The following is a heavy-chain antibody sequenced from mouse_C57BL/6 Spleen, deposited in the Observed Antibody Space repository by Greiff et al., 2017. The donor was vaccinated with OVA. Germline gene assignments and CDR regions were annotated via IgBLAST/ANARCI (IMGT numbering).Heavy chain of an antibody. CDR2: INPKNGGI. Sequence: EVQLQQSGPELVKPGASVKIPCKASGYTFTDYNMDWVKQSHGKSLEWIGDINPKNGGIIYNQKFKGKATLTVDKSSSTAYMELRSLTSEDTAVYYCARKGFQYWFAYWGQGTLVTVSA. J-gene: IGHJ3*01. CDR1: GYTFTDYN. V-gene: IGHV1-18*01. CDR3: ARKGFQYWFAY.